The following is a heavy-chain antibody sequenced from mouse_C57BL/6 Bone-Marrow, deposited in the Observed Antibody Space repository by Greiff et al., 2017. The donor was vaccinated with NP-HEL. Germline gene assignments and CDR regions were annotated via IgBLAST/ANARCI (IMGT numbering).Heavy chain of an antibody. D-gene: IGHD2-4*01. CDR1: GFTFSSYA. CDR2: ISSGGDYI. J-gene: IGHJ4*01. Sequence: EVQRVESGEGLVKPGGSLKLSCAASGFTFSSYAMSWVRQTPEKRLEWVAYISSGGDYIYYADTVKGRFTISRDNARNTLYLQMSSLKSEDTAMYYCTRDDYDRDYYAMDYWGQGTSVTVSS. V-gene: IGHV5-9-1*02. CDR3: TRDDYDRDYYAMDY.